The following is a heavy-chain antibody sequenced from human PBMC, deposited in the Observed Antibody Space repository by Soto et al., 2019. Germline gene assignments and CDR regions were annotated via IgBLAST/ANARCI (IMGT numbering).Heavy chain of an antibody. V-gene: IGHV3-23*01. Sequence: PGGSLRLSCAASGFTFNNYAMTWVRQAPGKGPEWVPGISVGGSSTYYADSVKGRFTVSRDNSKNTLYLQMKSLKVEDTAVYYCAKSPSSGPGGWFDPWGQGTLVTVSS. CDR1: GFTFNNYA. D-gene: IGHD3-16*01. J-gene: IGHJ5*02. CDR2: ISVGGSST. CDR3: AKSPSSGPGGWFDP.